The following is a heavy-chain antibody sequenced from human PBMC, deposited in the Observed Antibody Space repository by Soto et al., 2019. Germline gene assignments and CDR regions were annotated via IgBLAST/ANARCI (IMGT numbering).Heavy chain of an antibody. CDR2: IYPGDSDT. CDR1: GYNFIDFW. V-gene: IGHV5-51*01. D-gene: IGHD4-4*01. CDR3: ARPISVTSDSGSYYYYGIDV. J-gene: IGHJ6*02. Sequence: GESLKISCKASGYNFIDFWIGWVRQMPGKGLEWMGIIYPGDSDTKYRPSFQGQVTISVDKSISTAYLQWSSLKASDSAIYYCARPISVTSDSGSYYYYGIDVWGQGTTVTVSS.